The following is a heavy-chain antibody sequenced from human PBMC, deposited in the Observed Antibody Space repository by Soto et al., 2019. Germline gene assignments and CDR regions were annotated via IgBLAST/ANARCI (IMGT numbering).Heavy chain of an antibody. CDR3: ARDLSEYSGGGGFDY. D-gene: IGHD6-6*01. V-gene: IGHV4-59*01. Sequence: SETLSLTCTVSGGSISSYYWSWIRQPPGKGLEWIGYIYYSGSTNYNPSLKSRVTISVDTSKNQFSLKLSSVTAADTAVYYCARDLSEYSGGGGFDYWGQGTLVTVSS. J-gene: IGHJ4*02. CDR1: GGSISSYY. CDR2: IYYSGST.